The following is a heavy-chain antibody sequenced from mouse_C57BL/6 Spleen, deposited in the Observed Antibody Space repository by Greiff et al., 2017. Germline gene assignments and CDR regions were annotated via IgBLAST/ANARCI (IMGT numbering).Heavy chain of an antibody. J-gene: IGHJ3*01. D-gene: IGHD2-4*01. CDR1: GYTFTSYW. CDR2: IYPGSGST. Sequence: QVQLQQSGAELVKPGASVKMSCKASGYTFTSYWITWVKQRPGQGLEWIGDIYPGSGSTNYNEKFKSNATLTLDTASSTAYMQLSSLTSEDSAVYYCARGDYDLSFAYWGQGTLVTVSA. CDR3: ARGDYDLSFAY. V-gene: IGHV1-55*01.